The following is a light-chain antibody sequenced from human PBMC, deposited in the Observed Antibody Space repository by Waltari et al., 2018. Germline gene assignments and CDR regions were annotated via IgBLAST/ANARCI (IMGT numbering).Light chain of an antibody. J-gene: IGLJ3*02. CDR2: DLS. CDR3: CSYAGSYTWV. Sequence: QSALTQPRPVPGSPGQSVPIPCPGTSGHVGCNNYVSWYQQPPGKAPKVMIYDLSRRPSGVPDRFSGSRSANTASLTISGLQAEDEADYYCCSYAGSYTWVFGGGTKVTVL. CDR1: SGHVGCNNY. V-gene: IGLV2-11*01.